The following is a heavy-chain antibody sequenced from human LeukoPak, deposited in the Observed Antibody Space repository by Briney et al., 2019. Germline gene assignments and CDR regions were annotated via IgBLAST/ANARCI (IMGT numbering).Heavy chain of an antibody. V-gene: IGHV1-24*01. J-gene: IGHJ3*02. Sequence: ASVKVSCKASGYTFTDYYMHWVRQAPGKGLEWMGGFDPEDGETIYAQKFQGRVTMTEDTSTDTAYMELSSLRSEDTAVYYCATDEVSRAFDIWGQGTMVTVSS. CDR2: FDPEDGET. CDR1: GYTFTDYY. CDR3: ATDEVSRAFDI.